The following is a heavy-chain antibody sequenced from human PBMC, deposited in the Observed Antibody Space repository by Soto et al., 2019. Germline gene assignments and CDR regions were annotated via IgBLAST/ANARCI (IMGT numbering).Heavy chain of an antibody. V-gene: IGHV1-69*01. J-gene: IGHJ6*02. CDR3: ARGALSRLGLHKFPYYGMDV. D-gene: IGHD4-4*01. Sequence: QVQLVQSGAEVKKPGSSVKVSCKASGGTFSSYAISWVRQAPGQGLEWMGGIIPIFGTANYAQKFQGRVTIHADESTSTAYMELSSLRSEDTAVYYCARGALSRLGLHKFPYYGMDVWGQGTTVTVSS. CDR2: IIPIFGTA. CDR1: GGTFSSYA.